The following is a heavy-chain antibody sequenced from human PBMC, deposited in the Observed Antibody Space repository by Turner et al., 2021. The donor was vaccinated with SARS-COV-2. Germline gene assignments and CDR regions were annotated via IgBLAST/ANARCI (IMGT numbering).Heavy chain of an antibody. D-gene: IGHD1-26*01. Sequence: EVQLVESGGGLVKPGGSLRLSCAASGFTFSSYSMNWVRQAPGKGLDWVSFISSSSSYIYYADSVKGRFTISRDNAKNSLYLQMNSLRAEDTAVYYCARELAGRFGGATEIDYWGQGTLVTVSS. CDR1: GFTFSSYS. V-gene: IGHV3-21*01. CDR3: ARELAGRFGGATEIDY. CDR2: ISSSSSYI. J-gene: IGHJ4*02.